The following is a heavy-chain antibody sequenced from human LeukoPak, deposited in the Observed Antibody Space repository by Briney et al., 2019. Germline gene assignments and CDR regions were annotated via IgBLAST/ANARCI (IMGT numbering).Heavy chain of an antibody. CDR3: ARGLYYYDSSGYYQLSWYFDL. CDR2: ISSISSYI. D-gene: IGHD3-22*01. J-gene: IGHJ2*01. CDR1: GFTFSSYS. V-gene: IGHV3-21*01. Sequence: GGSLRLSCAASGFTFSSYSMNWVRQAPGKGLEWVSSISSISSYIYYADSVKGRFTISRDNAKNSLYLQMNSLRAKDTAVYYCARGLYYYDSSGYYQLSWYFDLWGRGTLVTVSS.